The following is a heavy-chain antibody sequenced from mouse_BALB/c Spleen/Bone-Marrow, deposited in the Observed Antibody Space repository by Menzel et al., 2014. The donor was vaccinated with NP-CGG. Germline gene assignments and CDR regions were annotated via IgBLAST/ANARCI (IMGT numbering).Heavy chain of an antibody. J-gene: IGHJ4*01. CDR2: IYPGDGDT. Sequence: QVQLQQSGAELVRPGSSVKLSCKASGYAFSSYWMNWVKQRPGLGLEWIGQIYPGDGDTNYNGNFKDKATLTADRSSSASFMHLSNITYEDSALYFCARWDRDPRFTVYYWAPGTPVTVSS. V-gene: IGHV1-80*01. CDR3: ARWDRDPRFTVYY. D-gene: IGHD1-1*01. CDR1: GYAFSSYW.